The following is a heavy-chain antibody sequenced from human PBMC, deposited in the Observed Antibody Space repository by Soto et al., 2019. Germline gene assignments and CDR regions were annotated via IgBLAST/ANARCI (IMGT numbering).Heavy chain of an antibody. CDR1: GASISRYD. CDR3: ARGFLIRKWFGEGFSWFDP. J-gene: IGHJ5*02. CDR2: IYDTGST. D-gene: IGHD3-10*01. V-gene: IGHV4-59*01. Sequence: PSETLSLPCTVSGASISRYDWSWTRQPPGRGLEWIGIIYDTGSTKYNPSLNSRVTISVDTSKNQFSLKLSSVTAADTAVYYCARGFLIRKWFGEGFSWFDPWGQGTLVTVSS.